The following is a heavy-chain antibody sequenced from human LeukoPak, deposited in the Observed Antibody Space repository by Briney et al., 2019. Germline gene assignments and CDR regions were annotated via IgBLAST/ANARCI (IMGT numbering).Heavy chain of an antibody. CDR3: AKASSGWYWSYYYYFMDV. V-gene: IGHV3-23*01. CDR1: GFAFSSYA. J-gene: IGHJ6*03. D-gene: IGHD6-19*01. CDR2: ISSSGNNT. Sequence: PGGSLRLSCAASGFAFSSYAMSWVRQAPGKGLEWVSAISSSGNNTYYADSVKGRFTISRDDSKNTLYLQMNSPRAEDTAVYYCAKASSGWYWSYYYYFMDVWGKGTTVTVSS.